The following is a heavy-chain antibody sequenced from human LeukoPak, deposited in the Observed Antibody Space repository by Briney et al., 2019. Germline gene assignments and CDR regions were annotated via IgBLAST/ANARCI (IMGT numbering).Heavy chain of an antibody. Sequence: GGSLRLSCAASGFTFSGSGMHWVRQAPGKGLAWVAFIRYHGSDKFYADSVKGRFTISRDNSKNTLYLQMNSLRPEDTSVYYCARSPTSWYFDYWGQGTLVTVSS. CDR1: GFTFSGSG. V-gene: IGHV3-30*02. CDR2: IRYHGSDK. J-gene: IGHJ4*02. D-gene: IGHD2-2*01. CDR3: ARSPTSWYFDY.